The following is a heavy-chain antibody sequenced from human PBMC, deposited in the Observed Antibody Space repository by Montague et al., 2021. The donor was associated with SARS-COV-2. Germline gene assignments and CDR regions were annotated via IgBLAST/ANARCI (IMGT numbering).Heavy chain of an antibody. V-gene: IGHV4-31*03. D-gene: IGHD3-3*01. Sequence: TLSLTCTVSGGSISSGGYYWSWIRQHPGKGLEWIGCIYYSGSTYYNPSLKSRVTISVDTSKNQFSLKLSSVTAADTAVYYCARALRRVVIKHFDYWGQGTLVTVSS. CDR3: ARALRRVVIKHFDY. J-gene: IGHJ4*02. CDR2: IYYSGST. CDR1: GGSISSGGYY.